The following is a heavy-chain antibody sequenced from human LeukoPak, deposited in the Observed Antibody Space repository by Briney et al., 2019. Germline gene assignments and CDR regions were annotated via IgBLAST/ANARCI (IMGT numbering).Heavy chain of an antibody. CDR1: GYTFTSYD. CDR2: MNPNSGNT. D-gene: IGHD1-26*01. Sequence: ASVKVSCKASGYTFTSYDINWVRQATGQGLEWMGWMNPNSGNTGYAQKFQGRVTMTTDTSTSTAYMELRSLTSDDTAVYYCARDRIGGTYCDYWGQGTLVTVSS. CDR3: ARDRIGGTYCDY. J-gene: IGHJ4*02. V-gene: IGHV1-8*01.